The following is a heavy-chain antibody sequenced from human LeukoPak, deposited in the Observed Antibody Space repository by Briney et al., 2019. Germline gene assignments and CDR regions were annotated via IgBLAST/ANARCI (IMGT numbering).Heavy chain of an antibody. CDR2: IYPGDSDT. D-gene: IGHD3-16*01. CDR3: ARDYVSGYYYYGMDV. J-gene: IGHJ6*02. V-gene: IGHV5-51*01. Sequence: GESLKISCKGSGYSFTSYWIGWVRQMPGKGLEWMGIIYPGDSDTRYSPSFQGQVTISADKSISTAYLQWSSLKASDTAVYYCARDYVSGYYYYGMDVWGQGTTVTVSS. CDR1: GYSFTSYW.